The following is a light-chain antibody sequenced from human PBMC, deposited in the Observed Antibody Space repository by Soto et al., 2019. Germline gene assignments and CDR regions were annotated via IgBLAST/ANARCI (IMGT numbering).Light chain of an antibody. CDR3: QQYNRWPPYT. Sequence: EIVMTQSPATLSVSPGERATLSCRASQSVSSNLAWYQQKPGQAPTLLIYGASTRATGIPARFSGSGSGTDFTLTISSLQSKDFAVYYCQQYNRWPPYTFGQGTKLEIK. J-gene: IGKJ2*01. CDR2: GAS. CDR1: QSVSSN. V-gene: IGKV3-15*01.